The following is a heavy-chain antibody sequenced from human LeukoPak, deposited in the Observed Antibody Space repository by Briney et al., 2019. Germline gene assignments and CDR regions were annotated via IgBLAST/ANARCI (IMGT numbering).Heavy chain of an antibody. V-gene: IGHV4-34*01. CDR1: GGSLSGYY. D-gene: IGHD2-2*01. CDR2: INHSGST. CDR3: ARVGDIVVVPAATGPYHY. Sequence: SETLSLTCAVYGGSLSGYYWSWIRQPPGKGLEWIGEINHSGSTNYNPSLKSRVTISVDTSKNQFSLKLSSVTAADTAVYYCARVGDIVVVPAATGPYHYWGQGTLVAVSS. J-gene: IGHJ4*02.